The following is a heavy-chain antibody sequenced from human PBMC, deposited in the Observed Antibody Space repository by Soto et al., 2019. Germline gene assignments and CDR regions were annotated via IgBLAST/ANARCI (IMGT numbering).Heavy chain of an antibody. D-gene: IGHD2-8*01. V-gene: IGHV3-23*01. Sequence: EVQLLESGGGLVQPGGSLRLSCAASGFTFSTYAMSWVRQAPGKGLEWVSTISGSGGSTYYADSVKGRFTISRDNSKNKLHLPMNSLRAEDTAVYYCVKDADADCPNGLCAEFDFWGPGTLVAVSS. CDR2: ISGSGGST. CDR1: GFTFSTYA. CDR3: VKDADADCPNGLCAEFDF. J-gene: IGHJ4*02.